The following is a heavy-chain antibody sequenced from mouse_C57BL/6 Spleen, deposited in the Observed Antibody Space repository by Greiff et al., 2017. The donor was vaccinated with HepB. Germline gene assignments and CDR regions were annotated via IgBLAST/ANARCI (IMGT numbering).Heavy chain of an antibody. CDR2: ISSGSSTI. CDR3: ARRSNWDWYFDV. CDR1: GFTFSDYG. V-gene: IGHV5-17*01. Sequence: EVQLVESGGGLVKPGGSLKLSCAASGFTFSDYGMHWVRQAPEKGLEWVAYISSGSSTIYYADTVKGRFTISRDNAKNTLFLPMTSLRSEDTAMYYCARRSNWDWYFDVWGTGTTVTVSS. J-gene: IGHJ1*03. D-gene: IGHD4-1*02.